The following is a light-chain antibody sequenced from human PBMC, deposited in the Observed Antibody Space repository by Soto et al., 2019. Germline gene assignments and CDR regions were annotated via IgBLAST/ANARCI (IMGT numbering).Light chain of an antibody. CDR2: EVS. V-gene: IGLV2-14*01. CDR1: SSDIGGYNY. CDR3: SSYTSSSTLYV. Sequence: QSALTQPASVSGSPGQSITISCAGTSSDIGGYNYVSWYQQHPGKAPKVMIYEVSNRPSGVSNRFSGSKSGNTASLTIFGLQAEDEADYYCSSYTSSSTLYVFGSGTKVTVL. J-gene: IGLJ1*01.